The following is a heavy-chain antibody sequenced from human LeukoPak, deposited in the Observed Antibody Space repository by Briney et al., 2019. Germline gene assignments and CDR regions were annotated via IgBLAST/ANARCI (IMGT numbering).Heavy chain of an antibody. J-gene: IGHJ4*02. V-gene: IGHV1-8*01. D-gene: IGHD6-6*01. CDR3: ARLPKYSRPLDY. CDR1: GYTFTSYD. CDR2: MNPNSGNT. Sequence: ASVKVSCKASGYTFTSYDINWVRQATGQGLEWMGWMNPNSGNTAYAQKFQGRVTMSRDTSISTAYMELSSLRSEDTAAYYCARLPKYSRPLDYWGQGTLVTVSS.